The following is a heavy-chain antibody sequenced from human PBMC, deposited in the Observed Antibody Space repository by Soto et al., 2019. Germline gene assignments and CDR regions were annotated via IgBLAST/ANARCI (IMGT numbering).Heavy chain of an antibody. Sequence: ASVKVSCKASGYRLRTYALHWVRQAPGQRLEWMAWINGGNGDTIDPQKFQGRVTITRDTSANTVYMELRSLTSEDTAVYYCARPGVAYDAFDIWGQGTMVTVSS. D-gene: IGHD3-3*01. CDR1: GYRLRTYA. V-gene: IGHV1-3*01. J-gene: IGHJ3*02. CDR2: INGGNGDT. CDR3: ARPGVAYDAFDI.